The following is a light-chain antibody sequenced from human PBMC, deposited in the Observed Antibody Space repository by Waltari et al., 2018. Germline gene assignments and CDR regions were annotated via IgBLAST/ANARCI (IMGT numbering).Light chain of an antibody. J-gene: IGKJ4*01. Sequence: EIVMTQSPLSLPVTPGEPASIPCRSSQSLLQTNGYKYLDWYLQKPGQSPQLLICLGSNRASGVPDRFSGSGSDTGITLRISRVEAEGVGVYCCMQTLETPPTFGEGSKVEI. CDR1: QSLLQTNGYKY. CDR2: LGS. V-gene: IGKV2-28*01. CDR3: MQTLETPPT.